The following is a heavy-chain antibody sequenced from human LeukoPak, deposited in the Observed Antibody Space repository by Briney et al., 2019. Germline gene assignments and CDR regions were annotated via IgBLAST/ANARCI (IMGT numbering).Heavy chain of an antibody. CDR2: IYYSGST. J-gene: IGHJ6*03. V-gene: IGHV4-39*07. D-gene: IGHD3-10*01. Sequence: SETLSLTCTVSGGSISSSSYYWGWIRQPPGKGLEWIGSIYYSGSTYYNPSLKSRVTISVDTSKNQFSLKLSSVTAADTAVYYCVTQTYYYGSGTYYYYYYMDVWGKGTTVTISS. CDR3: VTQTYYYGSGTYYYYYYMDV. CDR1: GGSISSSSYY.